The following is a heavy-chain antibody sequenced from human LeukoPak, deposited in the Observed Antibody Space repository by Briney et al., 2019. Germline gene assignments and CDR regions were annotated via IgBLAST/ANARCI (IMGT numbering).Heavy chain of an antibody. CDR1: GFTFCNAW. CDR3: TTDALPGY. J-gene: IGHJ4*02. Sequence: GSLRLSCAASGFTFCNAWMSWVRQAPGKGLEWVGRIKSKTDDGTTDYAAPVKGRFTISRDDSKNTLYLQMNSLKTEDTDVYYCTTDALPGYWGQGTLVTVSS. V-gene: IGHV3-15*01. CDR2: IKSKTDDGTT.